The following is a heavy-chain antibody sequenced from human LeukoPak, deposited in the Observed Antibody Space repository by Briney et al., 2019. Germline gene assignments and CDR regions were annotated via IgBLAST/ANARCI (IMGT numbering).Heavy chain of an antibody. CDR1: VFPFSSHG. V-gene: IGHV3-21*01. D-gene: IGHD6-19*01. J-gene: IGHJ1*01. Sequence: GGSLRLSCVASVFPFSSHGMNWGRQTPGKVLEWVSSITSTSTYIYYGDSVKGLFTTSRDNAQNSLFLQMHSLRAEDTAVYYCARVDNNGLYSEYFDHWGQGTLVTVSS. CDR2: ITSTSTYI. CDR3: ARVDNNGLYSEYFDH.